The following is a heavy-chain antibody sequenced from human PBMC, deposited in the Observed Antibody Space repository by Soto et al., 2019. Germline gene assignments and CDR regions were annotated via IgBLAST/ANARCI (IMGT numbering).Heavy chain of an antibody. V-gene: IGHV4-61*08. D-gene: IGHD4-17*01. CDR1: VGSVSIGAFF. J-gene: IGHJ6*02. Sequence: SETLSVTCTFSVGSVSIGAFFWSWLRQSPGKRPEWTGYVYYRAITNYNPSLKSRVTISVDTSKNQFSLKLSSVTAADTAVYYCARLRRNYNGMDVWAQGTTVTVS. CDR2: VYYRAIT. CDR3: ARLRRNYNGMDV.